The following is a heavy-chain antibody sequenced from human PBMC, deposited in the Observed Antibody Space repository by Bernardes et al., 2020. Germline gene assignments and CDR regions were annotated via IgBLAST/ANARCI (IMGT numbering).Heavy chain of an antibody. V-gene: IGHV2-5*02. D-gene: IGHD3-10*01. Sequence: SGPTLVKPTQTLTLTCTFSGFSLSTSGVGVGWIRQPPEKALEWLALIYWDDDKRYSPSLKSRLTITKDTSKNQVVLTMTNMDPVDTATYYCAHIPIVNYYGQAIPRAFDIWGQGTMVTVSS. CDR1: GFSLSTSGVG. CDR2: IYWDDDK. CDR3: AHIPIVNYYGQAIPRAFDI. J-gene: IGHJ3*02.